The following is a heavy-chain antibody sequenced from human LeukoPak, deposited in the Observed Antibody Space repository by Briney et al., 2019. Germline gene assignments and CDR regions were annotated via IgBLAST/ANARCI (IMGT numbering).Heavy chain of an antibody. CDR3: TREYSSSLDY. J-gene: IGHJ4*02. CDR1: GGSISSGGYY. Sequence: PSETLSLTCTVSGGSISSGGYYWSWIRQHPGKGLEWIGYIYYSGSTYYNPSLKSRVTISVDTSKNQFSLKLSSVTAADTAVYYCTREYSSSLDYWGQGTLVTVSS. D-gene: IGHD6-6*01. CDR2: IYYSGST. V-gene: IGHV4-31*03.